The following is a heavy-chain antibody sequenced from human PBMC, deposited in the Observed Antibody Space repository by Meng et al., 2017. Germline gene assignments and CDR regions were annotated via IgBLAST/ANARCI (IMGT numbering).Heavy chain of an antibody. D-gene: IGHD6-25*01. V-gene: IGHV6-1*01. CDR3: AKGAYSGLDY. J-gene: IGHJ4*02. CDR1: GESVSINSAA. CDR2: TYYRSKWYN. Sequence: QVQKSGPGLGNHSPALSLPCAISGESVSINSAAWNWIRQSPSRGLEWLGRTYYRSKWYNDYAVSVKSRITINPDTSKNQFSLQLNSVTPEDTAVYYCAKGAYSGLDYWGQGTLVTVSS.